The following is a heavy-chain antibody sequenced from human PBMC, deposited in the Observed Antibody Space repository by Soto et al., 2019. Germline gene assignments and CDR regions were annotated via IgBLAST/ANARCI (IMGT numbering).Heavy chain of an antibody. CDR2: ISASGDST. CDR1: GFTFSSYA. D-gene: IGHD6-13*01. J-gene: IGHJ4*02. V-gene: IGHV3-23*01. Sequence: PWVSLRLSCSASGFTFSSYAMSWVRQAPGKGLEWVSSISASGDSTHNADSVKGRFATSREASTNTLDLQLNSLTADATAVYYCATGGLYNSSWYEGYWGQGTLVTVSS. CDR3: ATGGLYNSSWYEGY.